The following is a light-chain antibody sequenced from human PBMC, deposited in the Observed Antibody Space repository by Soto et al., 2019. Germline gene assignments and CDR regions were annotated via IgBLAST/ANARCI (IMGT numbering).Light chain of an antibody. CDR3: QHSYGTPWT. Sequence: LPVSHAPCALSAYVGDVVTITCRASQSISGYLNWYQQKLGKAPNLLIYAASNLHSGDPSRFSGSGSGTHFTLTINRLEPEDFATYYCQHSYGTPWTFGEGTKVEIK. CDR2: AAS. CDR1: QSISGY. J-gene: IGKJ1*01. V-gene: IGKV1-39*01.